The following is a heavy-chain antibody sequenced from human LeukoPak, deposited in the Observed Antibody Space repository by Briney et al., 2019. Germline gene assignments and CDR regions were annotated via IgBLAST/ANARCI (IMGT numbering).Heavy chain of an antibody. D-gene: IGHD5-24*01. CDR2: IIPIFGTA. CDR3: ARALFGEMATIHYYYYYYMDV. CDR1: GGTFSSYA. J-gene: IGHJ6*03. V-gene: IGHV1-69*06. Sequence: SVKVSCKASGGTFSSYAISWVRQAPGQGLEWMGGIIPIFGTANYAQKFQGRVTITADKSTSTAYMEPSSLRSEDTAVYYCARALFGEMATIHYYYYYYMDVWGKGTTVTVSS.